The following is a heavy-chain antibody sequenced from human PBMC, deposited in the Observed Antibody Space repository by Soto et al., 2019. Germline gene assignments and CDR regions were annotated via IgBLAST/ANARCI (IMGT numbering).Heavy chain of an antibody. Sequence: QVQLVESGGGVVQPGRSLRLSCAASGFTFSSYAMHWVRQAPGKGLERVAVISYDGSNKYYADSVKGRFTISRDNSKNTVYLQMNSLRAEDTAVYYCASYDDYVWGSYRPRRGFWYYWGQGTLVTVSS. CDR1: GFTFSSYA. V-gene: IGHV3-30-3*01. D-gene: IGHD3-16*02. CDR3: ASYDDYVWGSYRPRRGFWYY. CDR2: ISYDGSNK. J-gene: IGHJ4*02.